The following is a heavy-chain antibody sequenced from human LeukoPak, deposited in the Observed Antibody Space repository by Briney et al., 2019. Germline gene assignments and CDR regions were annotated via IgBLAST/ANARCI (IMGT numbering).Heavy chain of an antibody. Sequence: PSETLSLTCTVSGGSISSSSYYWGWIRQPPGKGLEWIGSIYYSGSTYYNPSLKSRVTISVDTSKNQFSLKLSSVTAADTAVYYCARVIVGAAYYYYMDVWGKGTTVTVSS. V-gene: IGHV4-39*07. J-gene: IGHJ6*03. CDR1: GGSISSSSYY. D-gene: IGHD1-26*01. CDR2: IYYSGST. CDR3: ARVIVGAAYYYYMDV.